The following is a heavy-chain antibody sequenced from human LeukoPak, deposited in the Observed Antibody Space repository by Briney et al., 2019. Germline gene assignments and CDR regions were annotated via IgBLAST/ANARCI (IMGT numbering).Heavy chain of an antibody. CDR1: GFTFSSYS. CDR2: ISSSSSTI. CDR3: ALLDYYYDSSGYYPYFDY. J-gene: IGHJ4*02. D-gene: IGHD3-22*01. Sequence: GRSLRLSCAASGFTFSSYSMNWVRQAPGKGLEWVSYISSSSSTIYYADSVKGRFTISRDNAKNSLYLQMNSLRAEDTAVYYCALLDYYYDSSGYYPYFDYWGQGTLVTVSS. V-gene: IGHV3-48*01.